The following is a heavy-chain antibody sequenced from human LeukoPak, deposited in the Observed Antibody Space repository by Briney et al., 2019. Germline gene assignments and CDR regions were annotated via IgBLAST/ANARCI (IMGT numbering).Heavy chain of an antibody. CDR1: GFTVITND. J-gene: IGHJ4*02. CDR3: ARGVEPLAANTLAY. CDR2: LYSDGNT. Sequence: RGSLRLSCAASGFTVITNDTTWVRQAPGKGLEWVSVLYSDGNTKYADSVQGRFTISRDNSKNTLYLEMNSLSPDDTAVYYCARGVEPLAANTLAYWGQGTLVTVSS. D-gene: IGHD1-14*01. V-gene: IGHV3-53*01.